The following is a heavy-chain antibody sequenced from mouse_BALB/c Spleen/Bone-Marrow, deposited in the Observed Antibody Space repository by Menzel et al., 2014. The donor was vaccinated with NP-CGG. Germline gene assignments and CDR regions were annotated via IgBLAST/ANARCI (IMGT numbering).Heavy chain of an antibody. D-gene: IGHD3-2*01. CDR1: GYAFTSYL. CDR2: INPGSGGA. J-gene: IGHJ2*01. V-gene: IGHV1-54*01. Sequence: QVHVKQSGAELVRPGTSVKVSCKASGYAFTSYLIEWIKQRPGQGLEWIGVINPGSGGANYNGKFKGKATLTADKSSSTAYMQISSLTSDDSAVYFCAREWTARTPSYWGQGTALTVSS. CDR3: AREWTARTPSY.